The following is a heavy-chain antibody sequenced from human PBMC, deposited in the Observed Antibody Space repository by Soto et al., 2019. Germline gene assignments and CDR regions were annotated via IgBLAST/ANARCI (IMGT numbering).Heavy chain of an antibody. D-gene: IGHD5-18*01. CDR1: GYSFTSYW. Sequence: GESLKISCKGSGYSFTSYWISWVRQMPGKGLEWMGRIDPSDSYTNYSPSFQGHVTISADKSISTAYLQWSSLKASDTAMYYCARRTPLGYSYGYYYYYGLDVWGQGTTVTVSS. CDR3: ARRTPLGYSYGYYYYYGLDV. CDR2: IDPSDSYT. V-gene: IGHV5-10-1*01. J-gene: IGHJ6*02.